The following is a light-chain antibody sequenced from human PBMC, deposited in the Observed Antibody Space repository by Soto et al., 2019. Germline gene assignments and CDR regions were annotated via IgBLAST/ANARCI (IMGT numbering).Light chain of an antibody. J-gene: IGKJ2*01. V-gene: IGKV1-5*01. CDR3: QQYNSQVT. Sequence: DIQMTQSPSTLSASVGDRVTITCRASQSISSWLAWYQQKPGKAPKLLIYDASSLESGVPSRFSGSGSGTEFTLTISSLQPDDFATYYCQQYNSQVTFGQGTKLEIK. CDR2: DAS. CDR1: QSISSW.